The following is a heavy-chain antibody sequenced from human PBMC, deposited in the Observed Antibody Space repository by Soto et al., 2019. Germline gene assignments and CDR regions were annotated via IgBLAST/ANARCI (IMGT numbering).Heavy chain of an antibody. Sequence: SETLSLTCAVYGGSFSGYYWSWIRQPPGKGLEWIGEINHSGSTNYNPSLKSRVTISVDTSKNQFSLKLSSVTAADTAVYYCARGLRIAARPIYYYGMDVWGQGTTVTVSS. CDR2: INHSGST. V-gene: IGHV4-34*01. CDR3: ARGLRIAARPIYYYGMDV. D-gene: IGHD6-6*01. J-gene: IGHJ6*02. CDR1: GGSFSGYY.